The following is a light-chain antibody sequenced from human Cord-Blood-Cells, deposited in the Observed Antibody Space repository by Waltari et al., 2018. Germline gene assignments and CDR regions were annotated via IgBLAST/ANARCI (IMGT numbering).Light chain of an antibody. Sequence: IVLTQSPGTLSPPPGESATPPCRASQSVSSIYLAWYQKKPGQAPRLLIYGASSRATGIPDRFSGSGAGTDFTLTISRLEPEDFAVYYCQQYGSLWTFGQGTKVEIK. V-gene: IGKV3-20*01. J-gene: IGKJ1*01. CDR1: QSVSSIY. CDR2: GAS. CDR3: QQYGSLWT.